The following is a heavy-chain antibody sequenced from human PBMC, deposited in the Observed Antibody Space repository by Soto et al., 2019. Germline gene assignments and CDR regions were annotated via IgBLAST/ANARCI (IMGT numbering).Heavy chain of an antibody. CDR3: ATDISQERIPGAFDI. CDR1: RFTCTSYY. D-gene: IGHD2-15*01. V-gene: IGHV1-46*01. Sequence: ASVKVYGNSSRFTCTSYYMHSVRQVSGQGLEWMGIINPSGGSTSYAQKSQGRVTMTRDTSTITVYMELSSLRSEDPAVYYCATDISQERIPGAFDIWGQGITVTVS. J-gene: IGHJ3*02. CDR2: INPSGGST.